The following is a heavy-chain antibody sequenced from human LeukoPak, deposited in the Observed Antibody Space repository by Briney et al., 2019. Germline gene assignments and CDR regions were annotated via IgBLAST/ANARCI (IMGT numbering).Heavy chain of an antibody. V-gene: IGHV3-9*01. CDR1: GFTFDDYA. CDR3: AKGVRITMVRGAFDI. Sequence: GGSLRLSCAASGFTFDDYAMHWVRQAPGKGLEWVSGISWNSGSIVYADSVKGRFTISRDNAKNSLYLQMNSLRAEDTALYYCAKGVRITMVRGAFDIWGQGTMVTVSS. D-gene: IGHD3-10*01. J-gene: IGHJ3*02. CDR2: ISWNSGSI.